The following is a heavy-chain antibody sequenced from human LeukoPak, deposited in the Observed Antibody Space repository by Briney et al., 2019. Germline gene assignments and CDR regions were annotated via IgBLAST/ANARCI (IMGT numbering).Heavy chain of an antibody. CDR1: GFTFISYG. D-gene: IGHD5-18*01. CDR2: IWYDVSNK. J-gene: IGHJ6*02. Sequence: GGSLRLSCSASGFTFISYGMHWVRQAPGKGLECVAVIWYDVSNKYYADSVKGRFTIYRDNSTNTLYLQMDRLRAEDTAVYYCARDLETLDTAMVASTYYYGMDVWGQGTTVT. V-gene: IGHV3-33*01. CDR3: ARDLETLDTAMVASTYYYGMDV.